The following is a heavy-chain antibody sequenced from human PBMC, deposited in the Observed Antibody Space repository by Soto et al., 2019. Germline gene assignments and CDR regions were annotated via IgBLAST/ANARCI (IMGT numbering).Heavy chain of an antibody. CDR3: ASDWLGGAVAGKFYYGMDV. CDR1: GGTFSSYA. V-gene: IGHV1-69*13. J-gene: IGHJ6*02. CDR2: IIPIFGTA. Sequence: SVKVSCKASGGTFSSYAISWVRQAPGQGLEWMGGIIPIFGTANYAQKFQDRVTITADESTSTAYMELSSLRSEDTAVYYCASDWLGGAVAGKFYYGMDVWGQGTTVTVSS. D-gene: IGHD6-19*01.